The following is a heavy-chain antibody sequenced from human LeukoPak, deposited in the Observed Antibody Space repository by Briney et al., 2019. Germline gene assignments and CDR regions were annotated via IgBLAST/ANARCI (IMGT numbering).Heavy chain of an antibody. J-gene: IGHJ4*02. CDR3: LVVGNSMTSYYFDY. CDR2: IYRSGST. CDR1: GYSSSSGYY. D-gene: IGHD4-23*01. Sequence: SETLSPTSTVSGYSSSSGYYWGWIRQPPGKGLEWIGNIYRSGSTYYNPSLKSRVTISVDTSKNQFSLKLTSVTAADTAVYYCLVVGNSMTSYYFDYWGQGTLVTVSS. V-gene: IGHV4-38-2*02.